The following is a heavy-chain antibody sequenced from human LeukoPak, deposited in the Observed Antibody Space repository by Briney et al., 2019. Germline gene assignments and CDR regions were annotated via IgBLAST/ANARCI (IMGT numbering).Heavy chain of an antibody. CDR1: GYSFTDYY. D-gene: IGHD3-3*01. Sequence: ASVRVSCKTSGYSFTDYYIHWVRQAPGQGLEWMGWINTKSGRTSSARKFQGRVTMTRDPSTTTVHMDMAWLTSDDTAIYFCARADFIDAGPYLIGPWGQGTLVTVSS. V-gene: IGHV1-2*02. J-gene: IGHJ5*02. CDR3: ARADFIDAGPYLIGP. CDR2: INTKSGRT.